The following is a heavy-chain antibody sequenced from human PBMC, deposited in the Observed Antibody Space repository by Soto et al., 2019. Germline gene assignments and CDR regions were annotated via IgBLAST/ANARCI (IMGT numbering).Heavy chain of an antibody. V-gene: IGHV3-48*02. D-gene: IGHD3-10*01. CDR3: ARDTVRMMVRGVMIGGGHYYYYGMDV. Sequence: GGSLRLSCAASGFTFSSYSMNWVRQAPGKGLEWVSYISSSSSTIYYADSVKGRFTISRDNAKNSLYLQMNSLRDEDTAVYYCARDTVRMMVRGVMIGGGHYYYYGMDVWGQGTTVTVSS. CDR1: GFTFSSYS. J-gene: IGHJ6*02. CDR2: ISSSSSTI.